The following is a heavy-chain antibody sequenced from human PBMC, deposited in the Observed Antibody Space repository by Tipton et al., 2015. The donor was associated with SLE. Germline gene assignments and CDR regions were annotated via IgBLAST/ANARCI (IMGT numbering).Heavy chain of an antibody. CDR1: SGSFSGYC. CDR3: AREGPPNWNYRRGWDY. D-gene: IGHD1-7*01. J-gene: IGHJ4*02. V-gene: IGHV4-34*01. CDR2: INHSGST. Sequence: TLSLTCAVYSGSFSGYCWSWIRQPPGKGLEWIGEINHSGSTNYNPSLKSRVTISVDTSKNHFSLKLSSVTAADTAVYYCAREGPPNWNYRRGWDYWGQGTLVTVSS.